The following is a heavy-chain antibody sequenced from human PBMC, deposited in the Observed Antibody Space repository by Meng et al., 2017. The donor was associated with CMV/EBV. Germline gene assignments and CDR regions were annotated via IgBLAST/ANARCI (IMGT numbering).Heavy chain of an antibody. CDR3: ARHGDTAMVVGIDY. CDR1: GGSISSYY. V-gene: IGHV4-4*07. Sequence: QVQVKEWGPGLGKASETLSLTGTGSGGSISSYYWSWIRQPAGKGLEWIGRIYTSGSTNYNPSLKSRVTMSVDTSKNQFSLKLSSVTAADTAVYYCARHGDTAMVVGIDYWGQGTLVTVSS. J-gene: IGHJ4*02. CDR2: IYTSGST. D-gene: IGHD5-18*01.